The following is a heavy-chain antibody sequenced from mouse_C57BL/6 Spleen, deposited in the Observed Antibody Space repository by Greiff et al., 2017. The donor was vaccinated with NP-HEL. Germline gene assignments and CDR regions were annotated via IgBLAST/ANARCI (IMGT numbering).Heavy chain of an antibody. J-gene: IGHJ4*01. D-gene: IGHD2-2*01. Sequence: QVQLQQSDAELVKPGASVKISCKVSGYTFTDYTIHWMKQRPEQGLEWIGYIYPRDGSTKYNEKFKGKATLTADNSSSTAYMQLNSLTSEDSAVYFCARSLYYGDDGDAMDYWGQGTSVTVSS. CDR1: GYTFTDYT. CDR2: IYPRDGST. CDR3: ARSLYYGDDGDAMDY. V-gene: IGHV1-78*01.